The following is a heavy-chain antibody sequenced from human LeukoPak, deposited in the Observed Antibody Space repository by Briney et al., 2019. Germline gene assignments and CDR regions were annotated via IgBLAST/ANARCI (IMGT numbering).Heavy chain of an antibody. D-gene: IGHD3-3*01. Sequence: SETLSLTCTVSGGSISSSSYYWGWIRQPPGKGLEWIGSIYYSGSTYYNPPLKSRVTMSVDTSKNQFSLKLSSVTAADTAVYYCARDRYGFWSGGEYYFDYWGQGTLVTVSS. J-gene: IGHJ4*02. CDR2: IYYSGST. CDR1: GGSISSSSYY. CDR3: ARDRYGFWSGGEYYFDY. V-gene: IGHV4-39*07.